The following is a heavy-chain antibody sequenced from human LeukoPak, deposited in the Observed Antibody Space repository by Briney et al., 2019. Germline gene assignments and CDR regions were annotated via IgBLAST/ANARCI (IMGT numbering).Heavy chain of an antibody. CDR3: ARHYDSSGYYPDGYFDY. J-gene: IGHJ4*02. CDR1: GGSISSSSYY. Sequence: SETLSLTCTVSGGSISSSSYYWGWIRQPPGKGLEWIGSIYYSGSTYNNPSLKSRVTISVDTSKNQFSLKLSSVTAADTAVYYCARHYDSSGYYPDGYFDYWGQGTLVTVSS. V-gene: IGHV4-39*01. CDR2: IYYSGST. D-gene: IGHD3-22*01.